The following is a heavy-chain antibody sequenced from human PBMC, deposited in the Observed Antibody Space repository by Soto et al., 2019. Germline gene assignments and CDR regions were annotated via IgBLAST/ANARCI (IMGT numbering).Heavy chain of an antibody. J-gene: IGHJ2*01. CDR1: GGTFSSYA. D-gene: IGHD6-19*01. CDR3: AQTLGLAVAGPGRFDL. CDR2: IIPMFGTA. V-gene: IGHV1-69*12. Sequence: QVQLVQSGSEAKKPGSSVKVSCKASGGTFSSYAISWVRQAPGQGPEWMGGIIPMFGTAKYAQKFQGRVTITADESTSTAYMELRSLRSEDTAVYYCAQTLGLAVAGPGRFDLWGRGTLVTVSS.